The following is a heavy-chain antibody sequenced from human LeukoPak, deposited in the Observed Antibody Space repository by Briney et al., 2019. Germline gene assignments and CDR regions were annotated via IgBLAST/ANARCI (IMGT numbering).Heavy chain of an antibody. J-gene: IGHJ4*02. CDR2: IKQDGSEK. V-gene: IGHV3-7*01. CDR1: GFTFSSYW. D-gene: IGHD1-26*01. Sequence: GGSLRLSCAASGFTFSSYWMSWVRQAPGKGLEWVANIKQDGSEKYYVDSVKGRFTISRDNAKNSLYLQMNSLRAEDTAVYYCARENSGSYLRAFDYWGQGTLVTVSS. CDR3: ARENSGSYLRAFDY.